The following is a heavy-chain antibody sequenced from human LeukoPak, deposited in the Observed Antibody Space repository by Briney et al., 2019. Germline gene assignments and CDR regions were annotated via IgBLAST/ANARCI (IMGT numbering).Heavy chain of an antibody. Sequence: SETLSLTCTVSGGSISSYYWSWIRQPPGKGLEWIGYIYYSGSTNYNPSLKSRVTISVDTSKNQSSLKLSSVTAADTAVYYCARVYRFNWYFDLWGRGTLVTVSP. D-gene: IGHD1-26*01. CDR2: IYYSGST. V-gene: IGHV4-59*01. J-gene: IGHJ2*01. CDR1: GGSISSYY. CDR3: ARVYRFNWYFDL.